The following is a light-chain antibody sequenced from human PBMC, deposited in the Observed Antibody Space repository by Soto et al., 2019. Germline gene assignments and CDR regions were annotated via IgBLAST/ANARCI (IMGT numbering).Light chain of an antibody. J-gene: IGKJ1*01. CDR3: QHSYSTPRT. CDR1: QSISSY. V-gene: IGKV1-39*01. CDR2: AAS. Sequence: DLQMTQSPSSLSASVGDRVTITCRASQSISSYLNWYQQKPGEAPKLLIYAASSLQGGVPLRFSGSGYGTDFTLTISSLQPEDFATYYCQHSYSTPRTFGQGTKVEIK.